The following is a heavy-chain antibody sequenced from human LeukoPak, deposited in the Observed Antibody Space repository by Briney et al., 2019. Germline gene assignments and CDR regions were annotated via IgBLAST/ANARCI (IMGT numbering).Heavy chain of an antibody. CDR2: IYYSGST. Sequence: SETLSLTCTVSGGSISSYYWSWIRQPPGKGLEWIGYIYYSGSTNYNPSLKSRVTISVDTSKNQFSLKLSSVTAADTAVYYCARVIAARSEYNWFDPWGQGTLVTVSS. CDR1: GGSISSYY. CDR3: ARVIAARSEYNWFDP. D-gene: IGHD6-6*01. V-gene: IGHV4-59*01. J-gene: IGHJ5*02.